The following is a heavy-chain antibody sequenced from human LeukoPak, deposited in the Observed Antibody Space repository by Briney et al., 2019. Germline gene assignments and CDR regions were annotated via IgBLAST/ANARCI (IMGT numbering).Heavy chain of an antibody. V-gene: IGHV1-46*01. CDR1: GYTFTSYY. CDR2: INPSGGST. J-gene: IGHJ4*02. D-gene: IGHD5-18*01. CDR3: ARDSWGYGYFDY. Sequence: ASVKVSCKASGYTFTSYYMHWVRQAPGQGLEWMGIINPSGGSTSHAQKFQGRVTMTRDTSTSTVYMELSSLRSEDTAVYYCARDSWGYGYFDYWAQGTLVTVSS.